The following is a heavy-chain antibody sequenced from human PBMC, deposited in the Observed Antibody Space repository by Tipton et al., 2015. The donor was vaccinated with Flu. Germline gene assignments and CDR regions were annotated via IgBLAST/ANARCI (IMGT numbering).Heavy chain of an antibody. CDR2: ICPGSP. CDR1: GDSIGSRYF. D-gene: IGHD4-11*01. V-gene: IGHV4-38-2*01. J-gene: IGHJ5*01. CDR3: ARRDFSNYVSEPKNWFDF. Sequence: TLSLTCSVSGDSIGSRYFWGWIRQPPGKGLEWVGNICPGSPYYNPSLKSRVTISVARSKNQFSLGLTSVTAADTAVYFCARRDFSNYVSEPKNWFDFWGQGTLVTVSS.